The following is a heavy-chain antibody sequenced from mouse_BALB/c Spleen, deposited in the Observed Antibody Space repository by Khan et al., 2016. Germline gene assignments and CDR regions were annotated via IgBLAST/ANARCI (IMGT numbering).Heavy chain of an antibody. V-gene: IGHV2-2*02. Sequence: VQLQESGPGLVQPSQSLSFTCTVSGFSLTNYSVHWVRQSPGKGLEWLGVIWSGGSTDYNAAFISRLSINKDNSKSQVFFKMNSLQANDTAIYYCARGGILYFDSWGQGTTLTVSS. CDR3: ARGGILYFDS. J-gene: IGHJ2*01. CDR2: IWSGGST. CDR1: GFSLTNYS.